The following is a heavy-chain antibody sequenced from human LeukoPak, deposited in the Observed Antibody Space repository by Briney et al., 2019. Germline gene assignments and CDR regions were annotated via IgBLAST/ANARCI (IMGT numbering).Heavy chain of an antibody. CDR1: GFTFSSYA. J-gene: IGHJ4*02. Sequence: GGSLRLSCAASGFTFSSYAMHWVRQAPGKGLEWVAVISYDGSNKYYADSVKGRFTISRDNSKNTLYLQMNSLRAEDTAVYYCARDPAFGGVISGYFDYWGQGTPVTVSS. V-gene: IGHV3-30-3*01. CDR3: ARDPAFGGVISGYFDY. D-gene: IGHD3-16*02. CDR2: ISYDGSNK.